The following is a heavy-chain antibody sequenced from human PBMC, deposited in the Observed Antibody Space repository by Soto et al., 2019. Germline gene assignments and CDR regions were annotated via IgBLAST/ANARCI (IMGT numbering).Heavy chain of an antibody. CDR3: ARDRGPYYDYIWGSYRSLGFLRSQKLYYMDV. D-gene: IGHD3-16*02. Sequence: ASVKVSCKASGYTFTSYGISWVRQAPGQGLEWMGWISAYNGNTNYAQKLQGRVTMTTDTSTSTAYMELRSLRSDDTAVYYCARDRGPYYDYIWGSYRSLGFLRSQKLYYMDVWGKGTTVTVSS. J-gene: IGHJ6*03. CDR1: GYTFTSYG. V-gene: IGHV1-18*01. CDR2: ISAYNGNT.